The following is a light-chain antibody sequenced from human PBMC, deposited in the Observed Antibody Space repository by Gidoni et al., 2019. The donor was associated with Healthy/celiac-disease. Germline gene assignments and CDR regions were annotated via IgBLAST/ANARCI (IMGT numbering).Light chain of an antibody. Sequence: EIGLPHSQATLSLSPGERATLSCGASQSVSSSYLAWYQQKPGLAPRLLIYDASSRATGIPDRFSGSGAGTAFTLTISRLEPEDFAVYYCQQYGSSPITFGQGTRLEIK. CDR2: DAS. CDR1: QSVSSSY. J-gene: IGKJ5*01. CDR3: QQYGSSPIT. V-gene: IGKV3D-20*01.